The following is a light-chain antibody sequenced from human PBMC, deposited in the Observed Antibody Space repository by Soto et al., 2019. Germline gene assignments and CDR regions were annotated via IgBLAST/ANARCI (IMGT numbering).Light chain of an antibody. J-gene: IGLJ2*01. CDR1: SSNIGAGYD. CDR3: QSYDSSLSGLV. V-gene: IGLV1-40*01. Sequence: QSVLTQPPSVSGAPGQRVTISCTGSSSNIGAGYDVHWYQQLPGTAPKLLIYGNSNRPSGVPDRFSGSKSGTSASLAITGLQPEDEADYYCQSYDSSLSGLVFGGGPKVTVL. CDR2: GNS.